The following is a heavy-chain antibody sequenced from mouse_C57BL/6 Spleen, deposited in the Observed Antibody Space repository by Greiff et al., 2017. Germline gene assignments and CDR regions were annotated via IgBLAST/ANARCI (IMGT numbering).Heavy chain of an antibody. CDR3: ARSGITTVVATKTYPYFDY. CDR1: GYAFSSYW. Sequence: QVQLQQSGAELVKPGASVKISCKASGYAFSSYWMNWVKQRPGKGLEWIGQIYPGDGDTNYNGKFKGKATLTADKSSSTAYMQLSSLTSEDSAVYFCARSGITTVVATKTYPYFDYWGQGTSLTVSS. CDR2: IYPGDGDT. V-gene: IGHV1-80*01. D-gene: IGHD1-1*01. J-gene: IGHJ2*02.